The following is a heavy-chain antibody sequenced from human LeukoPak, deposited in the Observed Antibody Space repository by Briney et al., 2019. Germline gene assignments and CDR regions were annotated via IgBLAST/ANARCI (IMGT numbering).Heavy chain of an antibody. CDR1: GGTFSSYA. V-gene: IGHV1-69*01. CDR3: AREIAVAGSVFDP. D-gene: IGHD6-19*01. CDR2: IIPIFGTA. J-gene: IGHJ5*02. Sequence: SVTVSCKASGGTFSSYAISWVRQAPGQGLEWMGGIIPIFGTANYAQKFQGRVTITADESTSTAYMELSSLRSEDAAVYYCAREIAVAGSVFDPWGQGTLVTVS.